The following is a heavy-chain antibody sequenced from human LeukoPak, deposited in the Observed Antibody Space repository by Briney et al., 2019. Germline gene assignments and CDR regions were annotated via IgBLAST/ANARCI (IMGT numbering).Heavy chain of an antibody. Sequence: GGSLRLSCAASGFIFSDYYMTWIRQAPGKGLEWVSYISSSDNIIHYADSVKGRFTISRENAKNSLYLQMNSLRAEDTAVYYCARVRERGVFSYYMDVWGKGTTVTVSS. J-gene: IGHJ6*03. V-gene: IGHV3-11*04. CDR1: GFIFSDYY. D-gene: IGHD3-16*01. CDR2: ISSSDNII. CDR3: ARVRERGVFSYYMDV.